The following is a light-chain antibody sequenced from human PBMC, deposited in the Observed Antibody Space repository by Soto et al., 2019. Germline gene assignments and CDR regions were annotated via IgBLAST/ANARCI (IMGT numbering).Light chain of an antibody. CDR2: GAS. V-gene: IGKV1-5*03. Sequence: DILMTQSPSTLSASVGETVTLTCRASQSTSSWVAWYQQRPGKPPKLVIYGASTLERGVPSRFSGSGSGTEFTLTIAGLQPDDFATYYCQHYKPYKNFGQGTKVDIK. CDR1: QSTSSW. CDR3: QHYKPYKN. J-gene: IGKJ1*01.